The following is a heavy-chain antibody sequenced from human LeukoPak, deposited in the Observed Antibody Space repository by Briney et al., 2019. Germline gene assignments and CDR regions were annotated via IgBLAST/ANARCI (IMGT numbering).Heavy chain of an antibody. J-gene: IGHJ3*02. Sequence: KPSETLSLTCTVSGGSITSYYWSCIRQPARKGLEWIGRIYTSGSTTYNPSLKSRVTMSVDTSKNQFSLKLSSVTAADTAVYYCARDTTVTTTTTGNFDIWGQGTMVTVSS. CDR3: ARDTTVTTTTTGNFDI. CDR1: GGSITSYY. V-gene: IGHV4-4*07. D-gene: IGHD4-17*01. CDR2: IYTSGST.